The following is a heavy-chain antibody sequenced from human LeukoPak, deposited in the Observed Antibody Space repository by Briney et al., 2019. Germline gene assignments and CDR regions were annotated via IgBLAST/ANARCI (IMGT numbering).Heavy chain of an antibody. CDR2: IYYSGST. CDR1: GGSISSSSYY. V-gene: IGHV4-39*07. J-gene: IGHJ4*02. D-gene: IGHD3-9*01. CDR3: AREQVDILTGYPGAEDY. Sequence: SETLSLTCTVSGGSISSSSYYWGWIRQPPGKGLEWIGSIYYSGSTYYNPSLKSRVTISVDTSKNQFSLKLSSVTAADTAVYYCAREQVDILTGYPGAEDYWGQGTLVTVSS.